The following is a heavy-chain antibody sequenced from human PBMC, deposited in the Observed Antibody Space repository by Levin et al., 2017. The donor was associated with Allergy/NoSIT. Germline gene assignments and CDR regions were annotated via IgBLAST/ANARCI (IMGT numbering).Heavy chain of an antibody. CDR1: GFTFDDYA. CDR3: ARDNIGLPDAFDI. CDR2: ISWNSGSI. Sequence: SLKISCAASGFTFDDYAMHWVRQAPGKGLEWVSGISWNSGSIGYADSVKGRFTISRDNAKNSLYLQMNSLRTEDTALYYCARDNIGLPDAFDIWGQGKMVSVSS. V-gene: IGHV3-9*01. J-gene: IGHJ3*02. D-gene: IGHD3-10*01.